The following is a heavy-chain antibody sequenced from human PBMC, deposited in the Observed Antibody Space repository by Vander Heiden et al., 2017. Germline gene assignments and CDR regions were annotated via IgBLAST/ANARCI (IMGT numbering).Heavy chain of an antibody. CDR2: INPNSRGT. CDR1: GYTFTGYY. CDR3: AKGREELGG. D-gene: IGHD6-6*01. J-gene: IGHJ4*02. Sequence: HVQLVQSGAEVKKAGASVKVSGKASGYTFTGYYRHWVRQPPGEGLEWMGWINPNSRGTNYAQKFQGRVTMTRETSISTAYMELSRLRSDDTAVYYCAKGREELGGWGQGPLVTVSS. V-gene: IGHV1-2*02.